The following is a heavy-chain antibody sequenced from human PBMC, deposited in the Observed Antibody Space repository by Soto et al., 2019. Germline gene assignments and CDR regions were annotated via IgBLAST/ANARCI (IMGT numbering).Heavy chain of an antibody. Sequence: GASVKVSCKASGYTFTGYYMHWVRQAPGQGLEWMGWINPNSGGTNYAQKFQGWVTMTRDTSISTAYMELSRLRSDDTAVYYCARSEFGQKPQRRTLDYWGQGTLVTVSS. D-gene: IGHD3-16*01. CDR2: INPNSGGT. CDR1: GYTFTGYY. V-gene: IGHV1-2*04. CDR3: ARSEFGQKPQRRTLDY. J-gene: IGHJ4*02.